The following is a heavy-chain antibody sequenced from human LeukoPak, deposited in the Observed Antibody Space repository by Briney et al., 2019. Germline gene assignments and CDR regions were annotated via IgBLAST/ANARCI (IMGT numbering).Heavy chain of an antibody. D-gene: IGHD6-13*01. CDR2: ISSSSSYI. J-gene: IGHJ4*02. CDR3: ARDEGDAAAGTFGY. Sequence: TGGSLRLSCAASGFTFSSYSMNWVRQAPGKELEWVSSISSSSSYIYYADSVKGRFTISRDNAKNSLYLQMNSLRAEDTAVYYCARDEGDAAAGTFGYWGQGTLVTVSS. CDR1: GFTFSSYS. V-gene: IGHV3-21*01.